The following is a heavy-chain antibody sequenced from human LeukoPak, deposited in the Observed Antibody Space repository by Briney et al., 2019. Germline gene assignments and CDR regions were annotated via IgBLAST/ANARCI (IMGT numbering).Heavy chain of an antibody. CDR1: GFTFSSYS. CDR3: ARDGSGEGYYYGSGSLDY. Sequence: GGSLRLSCAASGFTFSSYSMNWVRQAPGKGLEWVSYISSSSSTIYYADSVKGRFTISRDNAKNSLYLQMNSLRAEDTAVYYCARDGSGEGYYYGSGSLDYWGQGTLVTVSS. J-gene: IGHJ4*02. CDR2: ISSSSSTI. V-gene: IGHV3-48*04. D-gene: IGHD3-10*01.